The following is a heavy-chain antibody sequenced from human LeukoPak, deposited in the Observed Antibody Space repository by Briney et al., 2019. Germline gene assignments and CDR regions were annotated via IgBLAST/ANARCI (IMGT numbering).Heavy chain of an antibody. CDR3: ARLKPSAYYYHGAYYFDY. Sequence: SETLSLTCTVSGGSISSSSYYWGWIRQPPGKGLEWIGSIYYSGSTYYNPSLKSRVTISVDTSKNQFSLKLSSVTAADTAVYYCARLKPSAYYYHGAYYFDYWGQGTLVTVSS. V-gene: IGHV4-39*01. D-gene: IGHD3-22*01. J-gene: IGHJ4*02. CDR2: IYYSGST. CDR1: GGSISSSSYY.